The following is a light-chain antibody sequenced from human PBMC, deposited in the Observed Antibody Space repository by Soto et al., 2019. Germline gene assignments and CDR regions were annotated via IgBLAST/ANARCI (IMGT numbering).Light chain of an antibody. CDR3: QQTFRIVYP. V-gene: IGKV1-39*01. CDR2: AAT. Sequence: DIQMTQSPSSLSASVGDKVSITCRASQSIGNYLNWYQQKPGKAPNLLIYAATTLQTGVPSRFSGNGSGTDFTLTITSLRPEDIATYYCQQTFRIVYPFAQGTKVDIX. J-gene: IGKJ2*01. CDR1: QSIGNY.